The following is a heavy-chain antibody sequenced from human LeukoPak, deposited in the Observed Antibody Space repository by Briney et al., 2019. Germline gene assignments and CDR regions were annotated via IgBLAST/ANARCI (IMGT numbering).Heavy chain of an antibody. CDR3: AKKGGNYYSYYYMDV. CDR2: ISGSGGST. J-gene: IGHJ6*03. V-gene: IGHV3-23*01. Sequence: GGSLRLSCAASGLTFSSYAMSWVRQAPGKGLEWVSVISGSGGSTYYADSVKGRFTISRDNSKNTPYLQMNSLRAEDTAVYYCAKKGGNYYSYYYMDVWGKGTTVTVSS. CDR1: GLTFSSYA. D-gene: IGHD3-16*01.